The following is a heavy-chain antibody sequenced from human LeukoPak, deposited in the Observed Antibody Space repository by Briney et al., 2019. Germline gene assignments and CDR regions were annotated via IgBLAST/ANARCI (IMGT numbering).Heavy chain of an antibody. D-gene: IGHD2-8*01. CDR2: IYPSGNT. Sequence: SETLSLTCTVSGDSLSNYYWIWIRQPPGKGLEWIGNIYPSGNTNSNPSLKSRVTMSVDTSKKQFSLKLSSVTAADAAVFYCARHGLNYYFMDVWGRGTTVTVSS. V-gene: IGHV4-4*09. CDR1: GDSLSNYY. J-gene: IGHJ6*03. CDR3: ARHGLNYYFMDV.